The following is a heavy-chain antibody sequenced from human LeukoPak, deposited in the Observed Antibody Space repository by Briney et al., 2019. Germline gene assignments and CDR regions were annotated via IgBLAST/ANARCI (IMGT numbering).Heavy chain of an antibody. V-gene: IGHV3-48*04. CDR3: ARDLRYDCFDY. Sequence: GGSLRLSCAASGFTFSSYSMNWVRQAPGKGLEWVSYISSSSGTIYYADSVKGRFTISRDNAKNSLYLQMNSLRAEDTAVYYCARDLRYDCFDYWGQGTLVTVSS. J-gene: IGHJ4*02. CDR1: GFTFSSYS. CDR2: ISSSSGTI. D-gene: IGHD5-12*01.